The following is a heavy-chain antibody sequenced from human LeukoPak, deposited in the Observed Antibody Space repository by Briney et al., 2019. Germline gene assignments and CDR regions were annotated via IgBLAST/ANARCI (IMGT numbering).Heavy chain of an antibody. CDR1: GFTFSSYA. D-gene: IGHD6-19*01. CDR3: AKDGAVAGTTSFFFDY. Sequence: GGSLRLSCAASGFTFSSYAMSWVRQAPGKGLEWVSAISGSGGSTYYADSVKGRFTISRDNSMNTLYLQMNSLRAEDTAVYYCAKDGAVAGTTSFFFDYWGQGTLVTVSS. CDR2: ISGSGGST. J-gene: IGHJ4*02. V-gene: IGHV3-23*01.